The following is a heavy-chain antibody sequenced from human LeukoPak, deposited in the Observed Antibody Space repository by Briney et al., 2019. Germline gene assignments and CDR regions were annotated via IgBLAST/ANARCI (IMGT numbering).Heavy chain of an antibody. D-gene: IGHD6-13*01. Sequence: SETLSLTCAVSGGSISSYYWSWIRQPAGKGLEWIGRIYTSGSTNYNPSLKSRVTMSVDTSKNQFSLKLSSVTAADTAVYYCARLRAAAGPYYFDYWGQGTLATVSS. V-gene: IGHV4-4*07. CDR3: ARLRAAAGPYYFDY. J-gene: IGHJ4*02. CDR2: IYTSGST. CDR1: GGSISSYY.